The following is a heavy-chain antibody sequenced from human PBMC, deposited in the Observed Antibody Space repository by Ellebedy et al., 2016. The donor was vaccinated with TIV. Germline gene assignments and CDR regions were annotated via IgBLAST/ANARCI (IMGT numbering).Heavy chain of an antibody. CDR3: TRDRIVGATSYGY. V-gene: IGHV3-21*01. CDR2: ISSTSSYI. CDR1: GFTFSSHN. J-gene: IGHJ4*02. D-gene: IGHD1-26*01. Sequence: PGGSLRLSCAVSGFTFSSHNMNWVRQAPGKGLEWVSYISSTSSYIYYADPVKGRFTISRDNAKNSLYLQMNSLRAEDTAVYYCTRDRIVGATSYGYWGQGTLVTVSS.